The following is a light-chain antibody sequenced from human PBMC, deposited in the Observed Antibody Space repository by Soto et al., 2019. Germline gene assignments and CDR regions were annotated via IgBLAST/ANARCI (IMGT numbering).Light chain of an antibody. CDR3: EQYAFFRT. J-gene: IGKJ1*01. V-gene: IGKV1-5*03. CDR1: QNIDSG. CDR2: KAS. Sequence: DIQMTQSPSTLSASVGDRVTITCRASQNIDSGLAWYQQKPGKAPKLLIYKASTLESGVPLRFSGSGSGTEFTLTITSLQPDDFATYYCEQYAFFRTFGQGTRVDIK.